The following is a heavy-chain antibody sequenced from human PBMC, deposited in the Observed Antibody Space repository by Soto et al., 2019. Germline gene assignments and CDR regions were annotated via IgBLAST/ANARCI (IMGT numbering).Heavy chain of an antibody. CDR3: ARDTGYSYGFPPYAFDI. V-gene: IGHV3-30-3*01. D-gene: IGHD5-18*01. J-gene: IGHJ3*02. CDR2: ISYDGSNK. Sequence: QVQLVESGGGVVQPGRSLRLSCAASGFTFSSYAMHWVRQAPGKGLEWVAVISYDGSNKYYADSVKGRFTISRDNSKNTLYLQMNSLRAEDTAVYYCARDTGYSYGFPPYAFDIWGQGTMVTVSS. CDR1: GFTFSSYA.